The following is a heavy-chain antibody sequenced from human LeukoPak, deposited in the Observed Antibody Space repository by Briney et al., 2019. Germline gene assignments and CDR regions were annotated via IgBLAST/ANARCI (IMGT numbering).Heavy chain of an antibody. D-gene: IGHD3-16*01. CDR1: GFTFSNYA. V-gene: IGHV3-23*01. CDR3: ARCGDYVWGSSDY. Sequence: GGSLRLSCAASGFTFSNYAINWVRQAPGKGLEWVSAISGSGDNTYYADSVKGRFTISRDNAKNSLYLQMNSLRAEDTAVYYCARCGDYVWGSSDYWGQGTLVTVSS. CDR2: ISGSGDNT. J-gene: IGHJ4*02.